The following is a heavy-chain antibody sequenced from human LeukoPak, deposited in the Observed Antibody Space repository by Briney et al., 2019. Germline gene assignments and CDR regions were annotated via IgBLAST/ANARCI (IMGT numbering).Heavy chain of an antibody. V-gene: IGHV1-2*02. Sequence: ASVKVSCKASGYTFTGYYMRWVRQAPGQGLEWMGWINPNSGGTNYAQKFQGRVTMTRDTSISTAYMELSRLRSDDTAVYYCARVRTAGYCSSTSCQGDYYYMDVWGKGTTVTVSS. D-gene: IGHD2-2*01. CDR2: INPNSGGT. J-gene: IGHJ6*03. CDR3: ARVRTAGYCSSTSCQGDYYYMDV. CDR1: GYTFTGYY.